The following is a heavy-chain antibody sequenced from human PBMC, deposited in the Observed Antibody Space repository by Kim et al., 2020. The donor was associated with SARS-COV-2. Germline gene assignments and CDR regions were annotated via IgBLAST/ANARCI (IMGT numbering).Heavy chain of an antibody. V-gene: IGHV3-15*01. CDR3: TTGTWALFDY. D-gene: IGHD1-26*01. CDR2: IQSKSDGGAT. J-gene: IGHJ4*02. CDR1: GFTVSNAW. Sequence: GGSLRLSCAVSGFTVSNAWMSWVRQAPGKGLEWVGRIQSKSDGGATDYTAPVQGRFTISRDDSKNTLYLQMSSLKTEDSAVYYCTTGTWALFDYWGQGTL.